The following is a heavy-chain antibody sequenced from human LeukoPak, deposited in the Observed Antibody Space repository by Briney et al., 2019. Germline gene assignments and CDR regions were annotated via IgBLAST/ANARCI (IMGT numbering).Heavy chain of an antibody. CDR3: VSSTVTTVYYYYGMDV. J-gene: IGHJ6*02. CDR2: ISSSGSTI. Sequence: GGSLRLSCAASGFTFSDYYMSWIRQAPGKGLEWVSYISSSGSTIYYADSVKGRFTISRDNAKNSLYLQMNSLRAEDTAVYYCVSSTVTTVYYYYGMDVWGQGTTVTVSS. D-gene: IGHD4-17*01. CDR1: GFTFSDYY. V-gene: IGHV3-11*01.